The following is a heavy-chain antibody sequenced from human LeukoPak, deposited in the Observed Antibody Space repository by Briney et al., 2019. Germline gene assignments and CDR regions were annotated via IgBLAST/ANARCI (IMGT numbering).Heavy chain of an antibody. D-gene: IGHD1/OR15-1a*01. V-gene: IGHV4-39*07. CDR1: GGSISTSSYY. J-gene: IGHJ4*02. CDR3: ASSLLETIEYFDN. CDR2: IYYNGNT. Sequence: TSETLSLTCVVSGGSISTSSYYWDWLRQPPGKGLEWIASIYYNGNTYYNVSLKSRVTISRDTSKNQFSLRLSSVTAADTAVYYCASSLLETIEYFDNWGQGTLVTVSS.